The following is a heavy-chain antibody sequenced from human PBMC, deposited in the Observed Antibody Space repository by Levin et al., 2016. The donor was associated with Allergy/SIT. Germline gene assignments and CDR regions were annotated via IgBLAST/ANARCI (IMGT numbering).Heavy chain of an antibody. D-gene: IGHD2-2*02. Sequence: GESLKISCKGSGYTFTNYWIGWVRQMPGKGLEWMGIIYPGESDTRYSPSFQGQVTISADKSISTAYLQWSSLKASDTAMYYCARLCSSTSCYKSGARYGMDVWGQGTTVTVSS. J-gene: IGHJ6*02. CDR3: ARLCSSTSCYKSGARYGMDV. V-gene: IGHV5-51*01. CDR1: GYTFTNYW. CDR2: IYPGESDT.